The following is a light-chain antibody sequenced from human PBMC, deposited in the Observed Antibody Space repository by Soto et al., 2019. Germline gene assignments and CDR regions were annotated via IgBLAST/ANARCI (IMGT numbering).Light chain of an antibody. J-gene: IGKJ1*01. CDR1: PSVSSY. V-gene: IGKV3-11*01. Sequence: EIVLTQSPDTLSLSPGERATLSCRASPSVSSYLAWYQKKPGQAPRLLIYDASNRATGITARFSGSGSRTDFTRTISRLEPEDLAVYYCQQRSNWPPWTFGQQTKVEMK. CDR2: DAS. CDR3: QQRSNWPPWT.